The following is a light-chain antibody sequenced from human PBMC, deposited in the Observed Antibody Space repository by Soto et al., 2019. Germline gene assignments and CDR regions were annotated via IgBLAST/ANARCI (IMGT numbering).Light chain of an antibody. Sequence: DIQMTQSPSTLSASVGDRVTITCRASQRISSWLAWYQQKAGKAPKLLIYKASSLESGVASRFSGSGSGTEFTLTISSLQPDDFATYYCQQYNNSFGQGTKLEIK. J-gene: IGKJ2*01. CDR2: KAS. V-gene: IGKV1-5*03. CDR3: QQYNNS. CDR1: QRISSW.